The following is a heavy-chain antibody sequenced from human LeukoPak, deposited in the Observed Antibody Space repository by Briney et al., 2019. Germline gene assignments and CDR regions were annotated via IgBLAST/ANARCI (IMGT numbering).Heavy chain of an antibody. V-gene: IGHV3-23*01. CDR3: VSDSRYSSGWDDY. CDR2: ISGSGGST. D-gene: IGHD6-19*01. J-gene: IGHJ4*02. Sequence: GGSLRLSCAASGFTFSSYAMNWVRQAPGKGLEWVSAISGSGGSTYYADSVKGRFTISRDNSKNTLYLQMNSLRAEDTAVYYCVSDSRYSSGWDDYWGQGTLVTVSS. CDR1: GFTFSSYA.